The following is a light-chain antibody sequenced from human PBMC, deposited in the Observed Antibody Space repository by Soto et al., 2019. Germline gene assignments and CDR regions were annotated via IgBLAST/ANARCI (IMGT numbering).Light chain of an antibody. V-gene: IGKV1-9*01. J-gene: IGKJ2*01. CDR1: QGTNNY. CDR2: AAS. Sequence: DIQLTQSPSFLSASVGDRVTITCRASQGTNNYLAWYQQQPEKAPKVLIYAASTLQSGVPSRFSGSGSGTEFTLTISSLQPEDFVTYYCQQLNSYPYTFGQGTKLENK. CDR3: QQLNSYPYT.